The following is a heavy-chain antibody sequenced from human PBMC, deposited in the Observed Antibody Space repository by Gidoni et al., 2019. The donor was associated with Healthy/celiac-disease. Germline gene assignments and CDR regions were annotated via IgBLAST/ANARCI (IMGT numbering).Heavy chain of an antibody. CDR1: GGSISRGGYY. V-gene: IGHV4-31*03. J-gene: IGHJ6*03. Sequence: QVQLQESGPGLVKPSQTLSLTCTVPGGSISRGGYYWSWIRQHPGKGLEWIGYIYYSGSTYYNPSLKSRVTISVDTSKNQFSLKLSSVTAADTAVYYCARGGVGDYVWGSYRLFYYMDVWGKGTTVTVSS. D-gene: IGHD3-16*02. CDR3: ARGGVGDYVWGSYRLFYYMDV. CDR2: IYYSGST.